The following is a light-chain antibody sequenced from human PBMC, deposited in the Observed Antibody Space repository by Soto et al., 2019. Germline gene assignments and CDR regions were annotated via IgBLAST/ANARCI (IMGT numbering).Light chain of an antibody. CDR1: SSDIGGYNF. J-gene: IGLJ1*01. CDR2: DVG. V-gene: IGLV2-14*01. Sequence: QSALTQPASVSGSPGQSITIACTGTSSDIGGYNFVSWYQQHPGKAPKLLIYDVGNRPSGVSNRFSGSKSGNTASLTISGLQAEDEAHYYCNSYSTVSTYFFGTGTKVTVL. CDR3: NSYSTVSTYF.